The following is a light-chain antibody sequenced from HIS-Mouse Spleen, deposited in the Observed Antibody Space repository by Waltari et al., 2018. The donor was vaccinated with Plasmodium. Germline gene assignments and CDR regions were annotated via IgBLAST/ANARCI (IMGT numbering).Light chain of an antibody. CDR2: DVS. Sequence: QSALPQPRSVSGSPGKSVTIPCTGTSRDVGCYYYVSWYQQHPGKAPKLMIYDVSKRPSGVPDRFSGSKSGNTASLTISGLQAEDEADYYCCSYAGSYTWVFGGGTKLTVL. J-gene: IGLJ3*02. V-gene: IGLV2-11*01. CDR1: SRDVGCYYY. CDR3: CSYAGSYTWV.